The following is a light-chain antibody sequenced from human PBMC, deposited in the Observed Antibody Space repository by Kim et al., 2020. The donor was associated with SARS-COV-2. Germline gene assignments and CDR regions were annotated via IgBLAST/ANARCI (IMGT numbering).Light chain of an antibody. CDR2: DNN. J-gene: IGLJ2*01. CDR3: GAWDSSLRVVV. Sequence: GKKVTISCSGSSSNIGNNYVSWYQQFPGTAPKLLICDNNKRPSGIPDRFSGSKSGTSATLGITGLQTGDEADYYCGAWDSSLRVVVFGGGTQLTVL. CDR1: SSNIGNNY. V-gene: IGLV1-51*01.